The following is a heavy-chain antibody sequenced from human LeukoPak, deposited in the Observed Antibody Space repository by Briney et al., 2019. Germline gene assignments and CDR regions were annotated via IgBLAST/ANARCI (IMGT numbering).Heavy chain of an antibody. V-gene: IGHV1-2*02. CDR1: GYTFTGYY. J-gene: IGHJ4*02. CDR3: ARDLGSSGWTGDY. Sequence: ASVKVSCKASGYTFTGYYMHWVRQAPGQGLEWMGWINPNSGGTNYAQKLRGRVTMTTDTSTSTAYMELRSLRSDDTAVYFCARDLGSSGWTGDYWGQGTLVTVSS. D-gene: IGHD6-19*01. CDR2: INPNSGGT.